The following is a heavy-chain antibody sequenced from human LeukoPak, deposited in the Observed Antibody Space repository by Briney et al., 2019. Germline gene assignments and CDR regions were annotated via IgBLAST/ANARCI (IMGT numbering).Heavy chain of an antibody. V-gene: IGHV1-69*13. CDR2: IIPIFGTA. Sequence: ASVKVSCKASGGTFSSYAISWVRRAPGQGLEWMGGIIPIFGTANYAQKFQGRVTITADESTSTAYMELSSLRSEDTAVYYCAREGYSYGYSFDYWGQGTLVTVSS. CDR1: GGTFSSYA. D-gene: IGHD5-18*01. CDR3: AREGYSYGYSFDY. J-gene: IGHJ4*02.